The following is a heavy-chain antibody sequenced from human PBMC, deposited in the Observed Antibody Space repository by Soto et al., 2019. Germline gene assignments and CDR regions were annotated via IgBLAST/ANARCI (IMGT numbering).Heavy chain of an antibody. J-gene: IGHJ6*02. Sequence: SETLSLTCTVSGGSISSYYWSWIRQPPGKGLEWIGYIYYSGSTNYNPSLKSRVTISVETSKNQFSLKLSSVTAADTAVYYCASNSGSYYYYGMDVWGQGTTVTVSS. CDR1: GGSISSYY. CDR2: IYYSGST. V-gene: IGHV4-59*01. D-gene: IGHD1-26*01. CDR3: ASNSGSYYYYGMDV.